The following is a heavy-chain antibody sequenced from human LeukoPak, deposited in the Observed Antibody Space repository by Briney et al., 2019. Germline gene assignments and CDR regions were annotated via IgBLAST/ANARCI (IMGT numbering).Heavy chain of an antibody. CDR3: ARLVNIVATVSGMDV. CDR2: ISYSGST. Sequence: SETLSLTCTVSGGSISSSGYHWGWIRQPPGKGLEWIGSISYSGSTYYNPSLKSRVTISVDTSKNQFSLKLSSVTAADTAVYYCARLVNIVATVSGMDVWGQGTTVTVSS. D-gene: IGHD5-12*01. V-gene: IGHV4-39*01. CDR1: GGSISSSGYH. J-gene: IGHJ6*02.